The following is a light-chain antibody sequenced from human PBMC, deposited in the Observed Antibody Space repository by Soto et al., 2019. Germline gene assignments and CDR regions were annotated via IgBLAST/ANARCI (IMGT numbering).Light chain of an antibody. V-gene: IGLV2-11*01. CDR3: CSYEGSYTLV. CDR2: DVS. J-gene: IGLJ2*01. Sequence: QSALTQPPSASGSPGQSVTISCTGTSSDVGGYDYVSWYQQHPGKAPKLMIYDVSKRPSGVHDRFSGSKSGNTASLTISGLQAEDEADYYCCSYEGSYTLVFGGGTKLTVL. CDR1: SSDVGGYDY.